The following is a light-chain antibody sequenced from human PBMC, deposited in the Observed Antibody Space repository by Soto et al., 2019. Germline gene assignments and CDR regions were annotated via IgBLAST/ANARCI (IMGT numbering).Light chain of an antibody. J-gene: IGLJ1*01. CDR1: SSDVGGFNY. V-gene: IGLV2-14*03. CDR3: NSYTSSSTYV. Sequence: QCLLTQPASVSGSPGRSITISCTGTSSDVGGFNYVSWYQQHPGKAPKLMIYDVTNRPSGVSYRFSGSKSGNTASLTISGLQAEDEADYYCNSYTSSSTYVFGTGTKVTVL. CDR2: DVT.